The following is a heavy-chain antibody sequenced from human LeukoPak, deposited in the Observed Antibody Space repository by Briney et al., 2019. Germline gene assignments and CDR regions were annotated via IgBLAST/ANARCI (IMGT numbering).Heavy chain of an antibody. CDR2: IYTSGST. CDR1: GGSISPYY. Sequence: PSETLSLTCAVSGGSISPYYWSWIRQPAGKGLEWIGRIYTSGSTNYNPSLKSRVTMSVDASKNQFSLKLSSVTAADTAVYYCARDPSYGDDAFDIWGQGTMVTVS. CDR3: ARDPSYGDDAFDI. J-gene: IGHJ3*02. V-gene: IGHV4-4*07. D-gene: IGHD4-17*01.